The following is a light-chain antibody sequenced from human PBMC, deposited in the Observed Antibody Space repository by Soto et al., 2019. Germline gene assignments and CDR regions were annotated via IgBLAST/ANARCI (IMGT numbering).Light chain of an antibody. CDR3: QTWGTGIRV. J-gene: IGLJ3*02. V-gene: IGLV4-69*01. Sequence: QLVLTQPPSASASLGASVKLTCTLSSGHSSYAIAWHQQQPEKGPRYLMKLNSDGSHSKGDGFPDRFSGSSSGAERYLTISSLQSEDEADYYCQTWGTGIRVFGGGTKLTVL. CDR1: SGHSSYA. CDR2: LNSDGSH.